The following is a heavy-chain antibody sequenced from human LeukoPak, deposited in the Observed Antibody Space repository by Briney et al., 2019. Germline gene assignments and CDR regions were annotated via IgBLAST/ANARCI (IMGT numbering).Heavy chain of an antibody. CDR3: ARVQNSFHDY. V-gene: IGHV3-21*01. Sequence: GGSLRLSCAASGFTFSSYSMNWVRQAPGKGLEWVSSISSSSSYIYYADSVKGRFTISRDNAKNSLYLQMNSLGAEDTAVYYCARVQNSFHDYWGQGTLVTVSS. D-gene: IGHD5-18*01. CDR2: ISSSSSYI. J-gene: IGHJ4*02. CDR1: GFTFSSYS.